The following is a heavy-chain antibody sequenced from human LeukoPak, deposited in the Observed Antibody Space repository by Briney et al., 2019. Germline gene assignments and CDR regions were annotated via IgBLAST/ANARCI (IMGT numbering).Heavy chain of an antibody. V-gene: IGHV1-69*01. D-gene: IGHD3-22*01. CDR1: GGTFSSYA. J-gene: IGHJ4*02. CDR3: ARGQPSSGPHSSGYYLADY. Sequence: GSSVKVSCKASGGTFSSYAISWVRQAPGQGLEWMGGIIPIFGTANYAQKFQGRVTITADESTSTAYMELSSLRSEDTAVYYCARGQPSSGPHSSGYYLADYWGQGTLVTVSS. CDR2: IIPIFGTA.